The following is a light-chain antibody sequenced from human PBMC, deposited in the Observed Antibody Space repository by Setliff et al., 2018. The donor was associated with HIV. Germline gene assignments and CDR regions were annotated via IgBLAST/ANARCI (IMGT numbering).Light chain of an antibody. J-gene: IGLJ1*01. CDR2: EVS. V-gene: IGLV2-23*02. Sequence: QSVLAQPASVSGSPGQSITISCTGTSSDVGSYNLVSWYQQHPGKAPKLMIYEVSKRPSGFSNRISGSKSGNTASLTISGLQAEDEADYYCCSYAGSSTPYVFGNGTKVTVL. CDR3: CSYAGSSTPYV. CDR1: SSDVGSYNL.